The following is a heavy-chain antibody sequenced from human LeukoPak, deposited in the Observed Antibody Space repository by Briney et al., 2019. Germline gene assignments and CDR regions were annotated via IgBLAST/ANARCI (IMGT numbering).Heavy chain of an antibody. Sequence: GRFLRLSCAASGFTFSSYAMHWVRQAPGKGLEWVAVISYDGSNKYYADSVKGRFTISRDNSKNTLYLQMNSLRAEDTAVYYCAREIRKINSRFSAQQLPLDYWGQGTLVTVSS. D-gene: IGHD6-13*01. V-gene: IGHV3-30*04. J-gene: IGHJ4*02. CDR1: GFTFSSYA. CDR2: ISYDGSNK. CDR3: AREIRKINSRFSAQQLPLDY.